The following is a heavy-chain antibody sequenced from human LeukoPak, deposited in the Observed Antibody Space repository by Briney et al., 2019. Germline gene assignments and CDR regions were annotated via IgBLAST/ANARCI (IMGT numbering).Heavy chain of an antibody. J-gene: IGHJ4*02. Sequence: SETLSLTCTVSGGSISSYYWRWIRPPPGKGLAWIGYISYSGSTNYNPSLKSRVTISLDTSKNQFSLKLSSVTAANTAVYYCAGHHPRNTVDFWGQGTLVTVSS. D-gene: IGHD2-8*02. CDR1: GGSISSYY. CDR2: ISYSGST. V-gene: IGHV4-59*08. CDR3: AGHHPRNTVDF.